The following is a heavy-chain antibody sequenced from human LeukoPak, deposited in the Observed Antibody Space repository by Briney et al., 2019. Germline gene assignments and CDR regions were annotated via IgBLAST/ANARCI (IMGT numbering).Heavy chain of an antibody. CDR2: IYYSGST. J-gene: IGHJ6*03. CDR3: AKGSGYEAQYYYYYMDV. CDR1: GGSISSNSYF. D-gene: IGHD5-12*01. Sequence: SETLSLTCTVSGGSISSNSYFWGWIRQPPGKGLEWNGSIYYSGSTYYNPSLKSRVTISVDTSKNQSSLKLSSVTAADTAVYFCAKGSGYEAQYYYYYMDVWGKGTTVTISS. V-gene: IGHV4-39*01.